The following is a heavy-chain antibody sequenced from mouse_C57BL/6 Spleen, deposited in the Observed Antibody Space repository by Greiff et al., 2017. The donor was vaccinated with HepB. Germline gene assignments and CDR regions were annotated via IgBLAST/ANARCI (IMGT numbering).Heavy chain of an antibody. V-gene: IGHV5-16*01. CDR1: GFTFSDYY. J-gene: IGHJ4*01. Sequence: EVKVVESEGGLVQPGSSMKLSCTASGFTFSDYYMAWVRQVPEKGLEWVANINYDGSSTYYLDSLKSRFIISRDNAKNILYLQMSSLKSEDTATYYCAREDWFYAMDYWGQGTSVTVSS. D-gene: IGHD2-2*01. CDR3: AREDWFYAMDY. CDR2: INYDGSST.